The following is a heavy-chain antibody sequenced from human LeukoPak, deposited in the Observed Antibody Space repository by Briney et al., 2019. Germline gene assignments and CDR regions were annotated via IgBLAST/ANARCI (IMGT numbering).Heavy chain of an antibody. CDR1: VFTFRSDS. V-gene: IGHV3-21*03. CDR2: ISSSSSYI. Sequence: PGGALRLSCVVSVFTFRSDSVNWVRQAPGEGREWVSSISSSSSYIYYADSVKGRFTISRDNAKNSLYLQMNSLRYEDVALYYCARDLTYSSSPPGRYFDLWGRGALVTVSS. J-gene: IGHJ2*01. CDR3: ARDLTYSSSPPGRYFDL. D-gene: IGHD6-6*01.